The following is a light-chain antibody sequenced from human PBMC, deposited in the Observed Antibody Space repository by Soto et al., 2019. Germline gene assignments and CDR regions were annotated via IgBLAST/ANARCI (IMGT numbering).Light chain of an antibody. CDR2: ASS. CDR3: ISYTSGTTLYV. CDR1: SSDVGSYNY. Sequence: QSVLSQPASVSGSPGQSITISCTVTSSDVGSYNYVSWYQHHPGKAPRLIIYASSNRPSGVSHRFSGSRSGNTASLTISGLQAEDEADYYCISYTSGTTLYVFGTGTKVTVL. J-gene: IGLJ1*01. V-gene: IGLV2-14*01.